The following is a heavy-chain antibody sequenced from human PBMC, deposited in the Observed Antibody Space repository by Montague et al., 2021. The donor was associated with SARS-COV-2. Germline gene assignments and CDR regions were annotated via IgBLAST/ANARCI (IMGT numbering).Heavy chain of an antibody. V-gene: IGHV3-30*04. J-gene: IGHJ4*02. D-gene: IGHD4-17*01. CDR2: ISYDGINK. CDR3: ARDLDDDSFDDYGFDY. Sequence: SLRLSLSASGFTFSSYAMHWVRQAPGKGLEWVSVISYDGINKYYVDSVKGRFTISRDNSKNTLYLQMNSLRAEDTAVYYCARDLDDDSFDDYGFDYWGQGTLVTVSS. CDR1: GFTFSSYA.